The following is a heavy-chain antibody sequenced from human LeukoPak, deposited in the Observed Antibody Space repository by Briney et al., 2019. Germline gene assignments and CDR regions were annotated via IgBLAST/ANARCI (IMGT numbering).Heavy chain of an antibody. CDR2: IYYSGST. CDR1: GGSISSNSYY. D-gene: IGHD6-13*01. V-gene: IGHV4-39*07. J-gene: IGHJ2*01. CDR3: ARVSSSWYQDWYFDL. Sequence: WETLSLTCAVSGGSISSNSYYWGWIRQPPGKGLEWIGSIYYSGSTYYNPSLKSRVTISVDTSKNQFSLKLSSVTAADTAVYYCARVSSSWYQDWYFDLWGRGTLVTVSS.